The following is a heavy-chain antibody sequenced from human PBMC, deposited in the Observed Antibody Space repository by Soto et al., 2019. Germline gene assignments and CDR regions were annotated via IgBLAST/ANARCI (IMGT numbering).Heavy chain of an antibody. D-gene: IGHD2-2*01. V-gene: IGHV5-51*01. Sequence: GESLKISCKGSGYSFTSYWIGWVRQMPGKGLEWMGIIYPGDSDTRYSPSFQGQVTVSADKSISTAYLQWSSLKASDTAMYYCARLGGYCSSTSCYASGVNWFDPWGQGTLVTSPQ. J-gene: IGHJ5*02. CDR3: ARLGGYCSSTSCYASGVNWFDP. CDR1: GYSFTSYW. CDR2: IYPGDSDT.